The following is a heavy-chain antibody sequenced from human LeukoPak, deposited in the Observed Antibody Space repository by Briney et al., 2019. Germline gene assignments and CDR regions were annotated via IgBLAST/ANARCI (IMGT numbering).Heavy chain of an antibody. V-gene: IGHV4-34*01. Sequence: PSETLSLTCAVYGGSFSGYYWSWIRRPSGKGLEWIGEINHSGSTNYNPSLKNRVTISVDTSKNQFSLKLSSVTAADTAVYYCARVVQGFDDFEIWGQGTMVTVSS. J-gene: IGHJ3*02. CDR3: ARVVQGFDDFEI. CDR2: INHSGST. CDR1: GGSFSGYY. D-gene: IGHD2-2*01.